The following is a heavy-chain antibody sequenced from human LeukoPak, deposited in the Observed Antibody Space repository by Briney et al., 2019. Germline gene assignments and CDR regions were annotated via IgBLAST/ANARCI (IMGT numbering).Heavy chain of an antibody. D-gene: IGHD1-26*01. CDR2: ISSSSSYI. V-gene: IGHV3-21*01. CDR1: GFTFSNYW. J-gene: IGHJ4*02. Sequence: PGGSLRLSCAASGFTFSNYWMTWVRQAPGKGLEWVSSISSSSSYIYYADSVKGRFTISRDNAKNSLYLQMNSLRAEDTAVYYCARDSVELRLVFDYWGQGTLVTVSS. CDR3: ARDSVELRLVFDY.